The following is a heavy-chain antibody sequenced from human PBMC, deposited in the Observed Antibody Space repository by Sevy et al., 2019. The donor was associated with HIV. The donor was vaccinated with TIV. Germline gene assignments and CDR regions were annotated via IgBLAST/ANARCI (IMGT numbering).Heavy chain of an antibody. CDR2: IDWDDDK. J-gene: IGHJ3*02. CDR3: ARIKGELGAFDI. D-gene: IGHD1-26*01. CDR1: GFSLSTSGMC. V-gene: IGHV2-70*01. Sequence: SGPTLMKPTQTLTLTCTFSGFSLSTSGMCVSWIRQPPGKALEWLALIDWDDDKYYSTSLKTRLTISKDTSKNQVVLTMTNIDPMDTATYYCARIKGELGAFDIWGQGTMVTVSS.